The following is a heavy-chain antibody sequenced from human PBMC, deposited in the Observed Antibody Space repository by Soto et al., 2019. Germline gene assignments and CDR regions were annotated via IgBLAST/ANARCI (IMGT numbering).Heavy chain of an antibody. D-gene: IGHD2-2*01. V-gene: IGHV5-51*01. CDR3: ARLPWDCSSTSCYLHYYYGMDV. CDR2: IYPGDSDT. J-gene: IGHJ6*02. CDR1: GYSFTSYW. Sequence: PGESLKISCKGSGYSFTSYWIGWGRQMPGKGLEWMGIIYPGDSDTRYSPSFQGQVTISADKSISTAYLQWSSLKASDTAMYYCARLPWDCSSTSCYLHYYYGMDVWGQGTTVTV.